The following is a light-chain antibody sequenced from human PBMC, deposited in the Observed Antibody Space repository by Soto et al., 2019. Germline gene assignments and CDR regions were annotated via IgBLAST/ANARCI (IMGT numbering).Light chain of an antibody. V-gene: IGKV1-33*01. CDR3: QQYDNLPT. CDR2: DAS. CDR1: QDISNY. Sequence: DIQMTQSPSSLSASVGDRVTITCQASQDISNYLNWYQQKPGKAPKLLIYDASNLETGVPSRFSGSGSGTDFTFNISSLQPEDIETYYCQQYDNLPTFGQGTKVEIK. J-gene: IGKJ1*01.